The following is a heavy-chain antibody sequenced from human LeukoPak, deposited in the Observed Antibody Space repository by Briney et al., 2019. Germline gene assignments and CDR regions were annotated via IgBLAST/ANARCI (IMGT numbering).Heavy chain of an antibody. CDR3: ARVRTLYYGSGSYSVGGPKNYYYYGMDV. J-gene: IGHJ6*02. CDR1: GGSFSGYY. CDR2: INHSGST. Sequence: SETLSLTCAVYGGSFSGYYWSWIRQPPGKGLEWIGEINHSGSTNYNPSLKSRVTISVDTSKNQFSLKLSSVTAADTAVYYCARVRTLYYGSGSYSVGGPKNYYYYGMDVWGQGTTVTVSS. V-gene: IGHV4-34*01. D-gene: IGHD3-10*01.